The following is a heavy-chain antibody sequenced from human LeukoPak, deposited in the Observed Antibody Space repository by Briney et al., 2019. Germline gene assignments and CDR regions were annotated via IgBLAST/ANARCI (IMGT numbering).Heavy chain of an antibody. D-gene: IGHD6-19*01. V-gene: IGHV3-23*01. J-gene: IGHJ4*02. CDR3: AKDFLLRMAVAIDY. Sequence: GGSLRPSCAASGFAFSSYAMRWVRQAPGKGLDWVSTISGSGATTSYADSVKGRFTISRDNSKNTLYLQMNSLRAEDTAVYYCAKDFLLRMAVAIDYWGQGTLVTVSS. CDR1: GFAFSSYA. CDR2: ISGSGATT.